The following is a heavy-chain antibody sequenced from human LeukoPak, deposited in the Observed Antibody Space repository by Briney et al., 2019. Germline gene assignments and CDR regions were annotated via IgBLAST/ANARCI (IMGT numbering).Heavy chain of an antibody. CDR1: GFTFSSYA. Sequence: GGSLRLSCAASGFTFSSYAMSWVRQAPGKGLEWVSAISVSGNTYHADSVRGRFTISRDSSKNTLYLQMNNLRTEDAAIYYCAKAPVTSCRGAFCYPLDSWGQGTLVTVSS. J-gene: IGHJ4*02. CDR3: AKAPVTSCRGAFCYPLDS. CDR2: ISVSGNT. V-gene: IGHV3-23*01. D-gene: IGHD2-15*01.